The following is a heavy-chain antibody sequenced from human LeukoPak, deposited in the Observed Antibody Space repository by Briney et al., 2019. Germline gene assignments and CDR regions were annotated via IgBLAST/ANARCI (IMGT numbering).Heavy chain of an antibody. D-gene: IGHD3-22*01. CDR1: GFTFSSYA. CDR2: ISGSGGST. V-gene: IGHV3-23*01. J-gene: IGHJ3*02. CDR3: AKSMIVVPKSAFDI. Sequence: PGGSLRPSCAASGFTFSSYAMSWVRQAPGKGLEWVSAISGSGGSTYYADSVKGRFTISRDNSKNTLCLQMNSLRAEDTAVYYCAKSMIVVPKSAFDIWGQGTMVTVSS.